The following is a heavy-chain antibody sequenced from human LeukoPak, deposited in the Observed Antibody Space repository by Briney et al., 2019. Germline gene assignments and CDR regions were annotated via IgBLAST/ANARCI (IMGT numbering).Heavy chain of an antibody. CDR1: GGTFSSYA. J-gene: IGHJ3*02. Sequence: GASVKVSCKASGGTFSSYAISWVRQAPGQGLEWMGRIIPILGIANYAQKFQGRVTITADKSASTAYMELSSLRSEDTAVYYCAKDIHPSPNYYDSSGYYPGDAFDIWGQGTMVTVSS. D-gene: IGHD3-22*01. CDR2: IIPILGIA. CDR3: AKDIHPSPNYYDSSGYYPGDAFDI. V-gene: IGHV1-69*04.